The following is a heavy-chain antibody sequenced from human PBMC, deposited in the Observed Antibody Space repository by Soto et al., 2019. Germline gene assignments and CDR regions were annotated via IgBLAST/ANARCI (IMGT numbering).Heavy chain of an antibody. Sequence: SETLSLTCNVSGGSIYTYYWNWIRQSPGKGLEWIGYISDGGSTNYNPSLKSRVTISVDTSKNKFSLKLSSVTAADTAVYYCARGLGDYVWGSYRYTFLNWFDPWGQGTLVTVSS. CDR1: GGSIYTYY. CDR2: ISDGGST. D-gene: IGHD3-16*02. J-gene: IGHJ5*02. CDR3: ARGLGDYVWGSYRYTFLNWFDP. V-gene: IGHV4-59*12.